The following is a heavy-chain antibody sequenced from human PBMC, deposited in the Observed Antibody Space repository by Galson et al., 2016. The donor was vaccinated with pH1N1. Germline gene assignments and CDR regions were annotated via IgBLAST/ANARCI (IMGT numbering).Heavy chain of an antibody. J-gene: IGHJ2*01. CDR3: ARGPVYWYFDL. CDR1: GYTLTSYD. V-gene: IGHV1-8*01. CDR2: MNPNYGNA. Sequence: SVKVSCKASGYTLTSYDINWVRQATGQGLERMGWMNPNYGNADYAPKFQGRVTLTRNASINTAYMELSSLTSEDTAVYYCARGPVYWYFDLWGRGTPVIVSS.